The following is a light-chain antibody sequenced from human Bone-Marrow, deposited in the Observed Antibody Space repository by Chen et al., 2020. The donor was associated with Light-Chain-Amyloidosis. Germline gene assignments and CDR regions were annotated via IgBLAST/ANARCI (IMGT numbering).Light chain of an antibody. CDR1: SSYVGDDNH. J-gene: IGLJ1*01. Sequence: QSALTQPASVSGSPGQSITISCSGTSSYVGDDNHVSWYQQHPDKSPKLMIYEVTNRPSWVPDSFGGSKSDNTASLTISGLRTEDEADDFCSSYTITNTLVIGSGTRVTVL. V-gene: IGLV2-14*01. CDR2: EVT. CDR3: SSYTITNTLV.